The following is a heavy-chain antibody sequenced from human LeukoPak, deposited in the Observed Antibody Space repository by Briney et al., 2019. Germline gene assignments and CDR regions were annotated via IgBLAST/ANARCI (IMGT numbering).Heavy chain of an antibody. J-gene: IGHJ4*02. CDR1: GFTFSSYA. CDR2: ISYDGSNK. V-gene: IGHV3-30*04. Sequence: GGSLRLSCAASGFTFSSYAMHWVRQAPGKGLAWEAVISYDGSNKYYADSVKGRFTISRDNSKNTLYLQMNSLRAEDTAVYYCAREGSLDYGDYSYYFDYWGQGTLVTVSS. D-gene: IGHD4-17*01. CDR3: AREGSLDYGDYSYYFDY.